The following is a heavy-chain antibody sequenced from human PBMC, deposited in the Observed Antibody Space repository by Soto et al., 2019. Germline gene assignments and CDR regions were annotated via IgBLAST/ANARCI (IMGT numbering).Heavy chain of an antibody. CDR2: IIPILGIA. Sequence: SVKVSCKASGGTFSSYTISWVRQAPGQGLEWMGRIIPILGIANYAQKFQGRVTITADKSTSTAYMELSSLRSEDTAVYYCARDTGGGPGPVDYWGQGTLVTVSS. D-gene: IGHD2-8*02. CDR3: ARDTGGGPGPVDY. CDR1: GGTFSSYT. J-gene: IGHJ4*02. V-gene: IGHV1-69*04.